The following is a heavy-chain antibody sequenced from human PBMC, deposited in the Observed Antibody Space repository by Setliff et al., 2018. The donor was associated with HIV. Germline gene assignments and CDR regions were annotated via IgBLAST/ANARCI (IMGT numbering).Heavy chain of an antibody. J-gene: IGHJ5*02. Sequence: PSETLCLTCTVSAASIRNSYWTWIRQPAGKGLEWIGRIYPSGTINYNPSLKSRVTMSVDTSKNQFSLRLTSVSAADTALYYCAGSMGATKGSWFEPWGQGTLVTVSS. CDR2: IYPSGTI. D-gene: IGHD1-26*01. CDR3: AGSMGATKGSWFEP. CDR1: AASIRNSY. V-gene: IGHV4-4*07.